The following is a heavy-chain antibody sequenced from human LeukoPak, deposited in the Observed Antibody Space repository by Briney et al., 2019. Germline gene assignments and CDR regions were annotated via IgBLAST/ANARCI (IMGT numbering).Heavy chain of an antibody. Sequence: PSETLSPTCTVSGGSISSYYWSWIRQPPGKGLEWIGYIYYSGSTNYNPSLKSRVTISVDTSKNQFSLKLSSVTAADTAVYYCARVEEGAPGYWGQGTLVTVSS. CDR3: ARVEEGAPGY. CDR2: IYYSGST. V-gene: IGHV4-59*01. CDR1: GGSISSYY. J-gene: IGHJ4*02. D-gene: IGHD1-26*01.